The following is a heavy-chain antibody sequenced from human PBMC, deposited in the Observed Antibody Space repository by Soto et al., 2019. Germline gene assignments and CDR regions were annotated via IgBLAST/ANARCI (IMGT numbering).Heavy chain of an antibody. CDR1: GYNFTSYG. CDR3: ARGRYGDY. CDR2: ISAHNGNT. D-gene: IGHD1-1*01. V-gene: IGHV1-18*01. J-gene: IGHJ4*02. Sequence: QVHLAQSGAEVKKPGASVKVSCKASGYNFTSYGITWVRQAPGQGLEWMGWISAHNGNTDYAQKLQGRVIVTRDTSTSTAYMELRSLRSDDTAVYYCARGRYGDYWGQGALVTVSS.